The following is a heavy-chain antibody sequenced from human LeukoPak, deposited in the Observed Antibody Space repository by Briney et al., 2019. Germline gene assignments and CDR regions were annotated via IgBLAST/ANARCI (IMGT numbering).Heavy chain of an antibody. CDR2: MNPNSGNT. D-gene: IGHD1-26*01. CDR1: GYTFTNYD. V-gene: IGHV1-8*03. Sequence: ASVKVCCKASGYTFTNYDINWVRQAAGQGLEWMGWMNPNSGNTGYAQKFQGRVTITRDTSITTAYMELSSLISEDTAVYYCARRAHSGSYYVAFGDWGQGTPVTVSS. CDR3: ARRAHSGSYYVAFGD. J-gene: IGHJ4*02.